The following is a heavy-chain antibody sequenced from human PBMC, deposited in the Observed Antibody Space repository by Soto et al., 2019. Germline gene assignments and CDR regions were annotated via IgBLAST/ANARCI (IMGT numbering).Heavy chain of an antibody. V-gene: IGHV3-23*01. CDR2: ISGSGGTT. CDR3: AKTPYDFWSSGQYLFDH. CDR1: GFTFGSHA. D-gene: IGHD3-3*01. Sequence: EVQLLDSGGGLVQPGGSLRLSCTVSGFTFGSHAMSWVRQAPGKGVECVSGISGSGGTTFYADSVKGRFTISRDNSKKTLYLQMNSLRAEDTAVYYCAKTPYDFWSSGQYLFDHWGQGTLVTVSS. J-gene: IGHJ4*02.